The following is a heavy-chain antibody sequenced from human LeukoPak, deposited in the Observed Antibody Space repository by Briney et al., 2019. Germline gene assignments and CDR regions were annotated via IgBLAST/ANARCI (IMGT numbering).Heavy chain of an antibody. Sequence: GGSLRLSRAASGFTFSSYWMSWVRQAPGKGLEWVANIKQDGSEKYYVDSVKGRFTISRDNAKNSLYLQMNSLRAEDTAVYYCARGPTPSFYYGSGSYYSLDYWGQGTLVTVSS. J-gene: IGHJ4*02. CDR1: GFTFSSYW. CDR3: ARGPTPSFYYGSGSYYSLDY. D-gene: IGHD3-10*01. CDR2: IKQDGSEK. V-gene: IGHV3-7*01.